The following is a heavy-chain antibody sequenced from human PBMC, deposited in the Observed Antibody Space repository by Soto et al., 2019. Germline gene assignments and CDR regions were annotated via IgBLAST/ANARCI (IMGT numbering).Heavy chain of an antibody. CDR1: GFSLSTSGEG. J-gene: IGHJ4*02. V-gene: IGHV2-5*02. CDR3: AHVNIAATNTVDY. Sequence: QITLKESGPTLVKPTQTLTLTCTFTGFSLSTSGEGVAWLRQPPGTALECLGIFFWDDGPRYNTSLKSRRIITKDTSNPQVALTLTTMDPVDTATYYGAHVNIAATNTVDYWGQGTLVTVSS. D-gene: IGHD6-25*01. CDR2: FFWDDGP.